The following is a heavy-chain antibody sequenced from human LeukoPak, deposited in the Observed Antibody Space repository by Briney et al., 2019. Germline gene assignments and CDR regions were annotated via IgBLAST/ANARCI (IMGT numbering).Heavy chain of an antibody. CDR3: ARRGYCSGGNCHSHAFDN. CDR1: GSSFTNYW. Sequence: RGESLKISCKGSGSSFTNYWIGWVRQLPGQGLEWMGIIYRGDSDTRYSPSFKGQVTISADKSISTAYLQWSSLKAADTAMYYCARRGYCSGGNCHSHAFDNWGQGTMVTVSS. V-gene: IGHV5-51*01. J-gene: IGHJ3*02. CDR2: IYRGDSDT. D-gene: IGHD2-15*01.